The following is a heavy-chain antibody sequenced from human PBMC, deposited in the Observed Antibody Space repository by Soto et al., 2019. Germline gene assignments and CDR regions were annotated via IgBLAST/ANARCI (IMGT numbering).Heavy chain of an antibody. Sequence: ASVKVSCKASGYTFSGFYMHWVRQAPGPGLEWMGWINPNSGGTKSAEKFQGRVTMTRDTSISTAYMELSRLTSDDTAVYYCASAAVTGTAGLDFWGQGTQVTVSS. CDR2: INPNSGGT. J-gene: IGHJ4*02. D-gene: IGHD6-19*01. V-gene: IGHV1-2*02. CDR1: GYTFSGFY. CDR3: ASAAVTGTAGLDF.